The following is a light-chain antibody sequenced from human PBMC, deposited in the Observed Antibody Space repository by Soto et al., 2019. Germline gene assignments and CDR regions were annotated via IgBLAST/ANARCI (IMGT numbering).Light chain of an antibody. CDR1: QSVSSSY. Sequence: EIVLTQSPGTLSLSPGERATLSCSASQSVSSSYLAWYQQKPGQAPRLLIYCASSRATGIPDRFSGSGSGTEFTLTISRLEPEDFAVYYCQQYGSSPGTFGQGTKVEIK. V-gene: IGKV3-20*01. CDR2: CAS. CDR3: QQYGSSPGT. J-gene: IGKJ1*01.